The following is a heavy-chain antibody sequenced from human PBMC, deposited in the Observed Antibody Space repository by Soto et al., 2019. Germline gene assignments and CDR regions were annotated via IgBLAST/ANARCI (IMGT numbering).Heavy chain of an antibody. CDR1: GFTFSSYA. CDR2: ISGGGHNT. D-gene: IGHD2-8*01. J-gene: IGHJ4*02. V-gene: IGHV3-23*01. CDR3: AKLRDFVVLPAGILDY. Sequence: EVQLLESGGGLVQPGGSLRLTCAASGFTFSSYAISWIRLSPGKGLEWVSVISGGGHNTYYTPSVQGRFTISRDDFKNTLYLQMNSLRTEDTAMYYCAKLRDFVVLPAGILDYWGPGTLVTVSS.